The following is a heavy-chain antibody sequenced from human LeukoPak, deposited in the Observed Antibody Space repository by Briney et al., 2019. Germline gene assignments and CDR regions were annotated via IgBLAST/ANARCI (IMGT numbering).Heavy chain of an antibody. CDR1: GGSISSGGYY. V-gene: IGHV4-30-2*01. CDR2: IYHSGST. CDR3: ARDRYYDSSGYLNDY. J-gene: IGHJ4*02. D-gene: IGHD3-22*01. Sequence: SQTLSLTCTVSGGSISSGGYYWSWIRQPPGKGLEWIGYIYHSGSTYYNPSLKSRVTISVDRSKSQFSLKLSSVTAADTAVYYCARDRYYDSSGYLNDYWGQGTLVTVSS.